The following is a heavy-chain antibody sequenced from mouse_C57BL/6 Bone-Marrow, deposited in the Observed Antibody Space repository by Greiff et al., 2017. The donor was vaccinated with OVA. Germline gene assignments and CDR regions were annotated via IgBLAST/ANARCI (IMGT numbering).Heavy chain of an antibody. D-gene: IGHD2-2*01. V-gene: IGHV1-18*01. CDR3: ARSVMVTTGYYAMDY. J-gene: IGHJ4*01. Sequence: EVQLQQSGPELVKPGASVKIPCKASGYTFTDYNMDWVKQSHGKSLEWIGDINPNNGGTIYNQKFKGKATLTVDKSSSTAYMELRSLTSEDTAVYYCARSVMVTTGYYAMDYWGQGTSVTVSS. CDR2: INPNNGGT. CDR1: GYTFTDYN.